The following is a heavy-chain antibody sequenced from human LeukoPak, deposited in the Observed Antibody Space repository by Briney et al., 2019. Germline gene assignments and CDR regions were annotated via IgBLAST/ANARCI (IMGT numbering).Heavy chain of an antibody. V-gene: IGHV3-7*01. D-gene: IGHD3-3*01. CDR2: INPDGSEK. J-gene: IGHJ4*02. CDR3: ATYYDFWSAYRSDY. Sequence: GGSLRLFCAASGFTFRNYWMKWVRQPSAKGLEWVATINPDGSEKLYVDSVKGRFTISRDNAENSLYLQVNSLRAEDTAVYYCATYYDFWSAYRSDYWGQGTLVTVSS. CDR1: GFTFRNYW.